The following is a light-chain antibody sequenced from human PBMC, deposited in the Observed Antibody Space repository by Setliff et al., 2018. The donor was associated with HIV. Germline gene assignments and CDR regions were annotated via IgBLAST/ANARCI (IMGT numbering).Light chain of an antibody. CDR2: DAS. Sequence: TLSLSPGERATLSCRASQSVSSYLAWYQQNPGQAPRLLIYDASNRATGIPARFSGSGSGTDFTLTISSLEREDFAVYYCQQRSNWPLTFGGGTKVDIK. V-gene: IGKV3-11*01. CDR1: QSVSSY. CDR3: QQRSNWPLT. J-gene: IGKJ4*01.